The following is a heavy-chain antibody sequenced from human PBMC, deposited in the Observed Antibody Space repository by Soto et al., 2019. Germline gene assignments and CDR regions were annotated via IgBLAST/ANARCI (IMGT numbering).Heavy chain of an antibody. J-gene: IGHJ4*02. V-gene: IGHV4-59*01. CDR3: ARVGGDGYSDY. D-gene: IGHD3-10*01. Sequence: SETLSLTCTVSGGSISSYYWSWIRQPPGKGLEWIGYIYYSGSTNYNPSLKSRVTISVDTSKNQFSLKLSSVTAADTAVYYCARVGGDGYSDYWGQGTLVTVSS. CDR2: IYYSGST. CDR1: GGSISSYY.